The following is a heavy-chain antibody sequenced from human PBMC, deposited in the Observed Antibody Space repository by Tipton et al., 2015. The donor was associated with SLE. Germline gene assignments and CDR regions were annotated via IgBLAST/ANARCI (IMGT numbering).Heavy chain of an antibody. CDR3: ARGPYYYMDV. Sequence: TLSLTCTVSGGSISSYYWSWIRLPPGKGLEWIGCIYYSGNTNYNPSLKSRVTISVDTSKNQFSLNLSSVTAADTAVYYCARGPYYYMDVWGKGTTVTVSS. CDR2: IYYSGNT. J-gene: IGHJ6*03. CDR1: GGSISSYY. V-gene: IGHV4-59*01.